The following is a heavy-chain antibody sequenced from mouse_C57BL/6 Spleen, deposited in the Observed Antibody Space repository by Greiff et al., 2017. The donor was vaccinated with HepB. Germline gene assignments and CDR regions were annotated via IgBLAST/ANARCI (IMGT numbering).Heavy chain of an antibody. CDR1: GYAFSSSW. CDR2: IYPGDGDT. Sequence: QVQLQQSGPELVKPGASVKISCKASGYAFSSSWMNWVKQRPGKGLEWIGRIYPGDGDTNYNGKFKGKATLTADKSSSTAYMQLSSLTSEDSAVYFCANNWGYFDYWGQGTTLTVSS. D-gene: IGHD4-1*01. CDR3: ANNWGYFDY. J-gene: IGHJ2*01. V-gene: IGHV1-82*01.